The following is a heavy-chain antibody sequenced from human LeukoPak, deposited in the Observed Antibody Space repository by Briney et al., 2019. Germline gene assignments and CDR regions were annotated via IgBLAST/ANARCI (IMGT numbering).Heavy chain of an antibody. Sequence: TPSETLSLTCAVSGYSISSGYYWGWIRQPPGKGLEWIGSIYHSGSTYYNPSLKSRVTISVDTSKNQFSLKLSSVTAADTAVYYCARDPSTRPLKYLKHNWFDPWGQGTLVTVSS. CDR2: IYHSGST. CDR3: ARDPSTRPLKYLKHNWFDP. CDR1: GYSISSGYY. V-gene: IGHV4-38-2*02. D-gene: IGHD2-2*01. J-gene: IGHJ5*02.